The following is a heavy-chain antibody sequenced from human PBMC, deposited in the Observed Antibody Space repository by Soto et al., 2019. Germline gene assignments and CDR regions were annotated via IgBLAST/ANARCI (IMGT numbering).Heavy chain of an antibody. CDR2: IYYSGST. CDR3: ARLSVTRFAL. Sequence: GSLWHSCSADMGCISSSSFYWGWIRQTPGKRLEWIGSIYYSGSTYYNPSLKRRVTISVDTSKNQFSLKLSSVTAADTAVYYCARLSVTRFALWGQVTLVTVS. D-gene: IGHD4-4*01. V-gene: IGHV4-39*01. CDR1: MGCISSSSFY. J-gene: IGHJ5*02.